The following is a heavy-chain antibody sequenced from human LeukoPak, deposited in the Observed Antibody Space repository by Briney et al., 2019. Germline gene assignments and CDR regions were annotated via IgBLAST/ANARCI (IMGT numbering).Heavy chain of an antibody. Sequence: GSLRLSCAASGFTFSSYSMNWVRQAPGKGLEWVAVISYDGSNKYYADSVKGRFTISRDNSKNTLYLQMNSLRAEDTAVYYCAKSVTAIDYWGQGTLVTVSS. J-gene: IGHJ4*02. D-gene: IGHD2-21*02. CDR2: ISYDGSNK. CDR3: AKSVTAIDY. CDR1: GFTFSSYS. V-gene: IGHV3-30*18.